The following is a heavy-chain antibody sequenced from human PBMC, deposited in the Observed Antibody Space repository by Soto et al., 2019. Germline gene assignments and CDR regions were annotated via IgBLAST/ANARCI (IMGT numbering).Heavy chain of an antibody. J-gene: IGHJ1*01. D-gene: IGHD6-19*01. CDR3: ASEEYGSGTGYLQH. CDR1: GFTFSSYG. CDR2: IWYDGRNE. Sequence: QVQLVESGGGVVQPGRSLRLSCAASGFTFSSYGMHWVRQAPGKGLEWVALIWYDGRNEYYVDSVKGRFPISRDNSKSTRVLQMNSLRAEDTAMYYCASEEYGSGTGYLQHWGQGTLVTVSS. V-gene: IGHV3-33*01.